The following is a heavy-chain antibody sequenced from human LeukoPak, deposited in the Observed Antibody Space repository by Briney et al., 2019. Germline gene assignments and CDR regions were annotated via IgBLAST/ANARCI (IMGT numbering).Heavy chain of an antibody. CDR2: INHSGST. CDR1: GGPFSGYY. D-gene: IGHD3-22*01. Sequence: SETLSLTCAVYGGPFSGYYWSWIRQPPGKGPEWIGEINHSGSTYYNPSLKSRVTISVGTSKNQFSLKLSSVTAADTAVYYCARDIYSSGLTDAFDIWGQGTVVTVSS. J-gene: IGHJ3*02. V-gene: IGHV4-34*01. CDR3: ARDIYSSGLTDAFDI.